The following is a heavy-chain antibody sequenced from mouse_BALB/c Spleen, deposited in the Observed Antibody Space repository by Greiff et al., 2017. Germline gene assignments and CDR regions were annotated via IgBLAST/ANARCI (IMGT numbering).Heavy chain of an antibody. CDR3: ARDYDYDRKGLFDY. D-gene: IGHD2-4*01. CDR1: GYSFTSYW. CDR2: IDPSDSET. V-gene: IGHV1S126*01. Sequence: QVQLQQSGPQLVRPGASVKISCKASGYSFTSYWMHWVKQRPGQGLEWIGMIDPSDSETRLNQKFKDKATLTVDKSSSTAYMQLSSPTSEDSAVYYCARDYDYDRKGLFDYWGQGTTLTVSS. J-gene: IGHJ2*01.